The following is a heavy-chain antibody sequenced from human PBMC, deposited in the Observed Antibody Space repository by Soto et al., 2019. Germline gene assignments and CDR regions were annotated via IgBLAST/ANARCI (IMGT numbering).Heavy chain of an antibody. CDR3: SADRPDIGVGWWV. CDR2: IVVASGQT. CDR1: GSGFIRSG. J-gene: IGHJ6*02. Sequence: SVKVSCKASGSGFIRSGIQWVRQAHGQRLEWIGWIVVASGQTNYAQNFRGRVAITRDTSTATAYIELTGLTSEDTAVYFCSADRPDIGVGWWVWCQGTSVTVSS. V-gene: IGHV1-58*02. D-gene: IGHD2-15*01.